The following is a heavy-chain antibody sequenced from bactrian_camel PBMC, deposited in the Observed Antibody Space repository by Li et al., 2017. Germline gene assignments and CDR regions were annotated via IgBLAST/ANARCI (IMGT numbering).Heavy chain of an antibody. CDR2: LYVRGDET. CDR3: AAGRNWLNRQWVCENKY. D-gene: IGHD3*01. J-gene: IGHJ4*01. CDR1: GYNYDRNC. Sequence: HVQLVESGGGSMQAGGSLNLSCEASGYNYDRNCLGWFRQAPGQEREVVAHLYVRGDETFYAVAVKGRFTISQDNAKATLYLQMNGLKPGDTGVYYCAAGRNWLNRQWVCENKYWGQGTQVTVS. V-gene: IGHV3S63*01.